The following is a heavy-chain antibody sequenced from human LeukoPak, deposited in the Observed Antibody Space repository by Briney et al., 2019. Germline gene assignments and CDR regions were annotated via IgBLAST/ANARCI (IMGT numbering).Heavy chain of an antibody. Sequence: PGGSLRLSCAASGFTFNNYWMTWVRQAPGKGLEWVANIKQDGSEKDYVDSVKGRFTTSRDNAKNSLFLQMNSLRAEDTAVYHCAVGSSGLRGYYYYMDVWGKGTTVTVSS. CDR3: AVGSSGLRGYYYYMDV. V-gene: IGHV3-7*01. CDR1: GFTFNNYW. D-gene: IGHD6-19*01. CDR2: IKQDGSEK. J-gene: IGHJ6*03.